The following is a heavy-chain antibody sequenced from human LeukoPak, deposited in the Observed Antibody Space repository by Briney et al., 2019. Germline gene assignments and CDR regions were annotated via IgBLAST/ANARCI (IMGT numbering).Heavy chain of an antibody. J-gene: IGHJ6*03. CDR2: ISSSGGTI. CDR1: GLIFSDYY. V-gene: IGHV3-11*04. D-gene: IGHD5-12*01. CDR3: ARNPTNVDIVATVYYYYMDV. Sequence: GSLRLSCAASGLIFSDYYMSWIRQAPGKGLEWVSYISSSGGTIYYADSVKGRFTISRDNAKNSLYLQMNSLRAEDTAVYYCARNPTNVDIVATVYYYYMDVWGKGTTVTVSS.